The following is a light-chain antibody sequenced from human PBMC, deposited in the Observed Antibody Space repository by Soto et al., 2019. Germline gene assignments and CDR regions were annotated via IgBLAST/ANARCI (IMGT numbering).Light chain of an antibody. Sequence: EIVMTQSPATLSVSPGERATLSCRASQSVSSNLAWYQQKPGQAPRLLIYGASTRATGIPARFSGSGSGTEFTLTINSLQSEDFAVYYCQRYNNWPLTFGGGTKVENK. CDR3: QRYNNWPLT. CDR2: GAS. V-gene: IGKV3-15*01. J-gene: IGKJ4*01. CDR1: QSVSSN.